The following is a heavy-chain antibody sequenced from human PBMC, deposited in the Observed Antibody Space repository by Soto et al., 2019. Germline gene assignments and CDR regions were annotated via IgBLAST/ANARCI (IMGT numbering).Heavy chain of an antibody. CDR3: GKDLSRGGLES. CDR2: IFWVGGGT. V-gene: IGHV3-9*01. Sequence: EVQVVESGGDLVQPGGSLTLSCVVSGSTIDDYAMHWVRQVPGKGLEWVSGIFWVGGGTGYADSVKGRFTISRDRARSSLSLQMSSLRIEDTAVYYCGKDLSRGGLESWGQGTRVTVSS. J-gene: IGHJ4*02. CDR1: GSTIDDYA. D-gene: IGHD3-16*01.